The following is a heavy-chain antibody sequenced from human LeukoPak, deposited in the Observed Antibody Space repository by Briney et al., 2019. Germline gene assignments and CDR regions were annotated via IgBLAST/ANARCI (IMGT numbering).Heavy chain of an antibody. V-gene: IGHV4-4*02. Sequence: SETLSLTCTVSLDSTTSNFWSWVRQPPGKGLEWIGEIHRSGSTNYNPSLQSRVTISIDRSKNQIALELSSVTAADTAVYYCTREIVGGFNPGAYWGQGTLVTVSS. CDR2: IHRSGST. CDR1: LDSTTSNF. D-gene: IGHD1-14*01. J-gene: IGHJ4*02. CDR3: TREIVGGFNPGAY.